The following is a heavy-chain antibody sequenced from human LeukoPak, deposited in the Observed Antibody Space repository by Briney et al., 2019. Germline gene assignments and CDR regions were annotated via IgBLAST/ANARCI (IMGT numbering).Heavy chain of an antibody. J-gene: IGHJ4*02. CDR3: AKYAFGGAPVYDY. V-gene: IGHV1-2*02. CDR1: GYTFTGYY. CDR2: INPNSGGT. Sequence: ASVKVSCKASGYTFTGYYMHWVRQAPGQGLEWMGWINPNSGGTNYAQKFQGRVTMTRDTSISTAYMELSRLRSDDTAVYYCAKYAFGGAPVYDYWGQGTLVTVSS. D-gene: IGHD2/OR15-2a*01.